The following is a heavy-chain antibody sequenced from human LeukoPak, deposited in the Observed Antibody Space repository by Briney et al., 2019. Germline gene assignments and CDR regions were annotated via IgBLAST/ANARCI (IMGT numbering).Heavy chain of an antibody. CDR2: IGGSGIST. D-gene: IGHD4-23*01. V-gene: IGHV3-23*01. CDR3: AKDGPTVVSPHDY. Sequence: GGSLRLSCAASGFTFSTYAMSWVRQAPRKGLEWVSTIGGSGISTYYADSVKGRFTISRDTSKNTLFLQMDSLRAEDTAVYYCAKDGPTVVSPHDYWGQGTLVTVSS. CDR1: GFTFSTYA. J-gene: IGHJ4*02.